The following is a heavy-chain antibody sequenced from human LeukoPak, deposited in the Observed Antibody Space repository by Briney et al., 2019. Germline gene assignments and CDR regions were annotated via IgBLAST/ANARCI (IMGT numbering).Heavy chain of an antibody. D-gene: IGHD3-10*01. V-gene: IGHV3-30-3*01. Sequence: GGSLRLSCAASGFTFSSYAMHWVRQAPGKGLEWVAVISYDGSNKYYADSVKGRFTISRDNSKNTLYLQMSSLRAEDTAVYYCAKASGVPWADYAFDIWGQGTMVTVSS. CDR3: AKASGVPWADYAFDI. J-gene: IGHJ3*02. CDR2: ISYDGSNK. CDR1: GFTFSSYA.